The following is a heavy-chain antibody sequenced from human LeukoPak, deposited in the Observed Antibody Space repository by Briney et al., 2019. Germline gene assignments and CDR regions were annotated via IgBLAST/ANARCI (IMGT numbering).Heavy chain of an antibody. CDR2: INHSGST. J-gene: IGHJ5*02. V-gene: IGHV4-34*01. CDR3: AGSSIWYPLPHFSWFDH. D-gene: IGHD6-13*01. Sequence: PSETLSLTCAVYGGSFSGYYWSWLRQPPGKGLEWIGEINHSGSTNYNPSLKSRVTISVDTSKNQFSLKLSSVTAADTAVYYCAGSSIWYPLPHFSWFDHWGQGTLVTVSS. CDR1: GGSFSGYY.